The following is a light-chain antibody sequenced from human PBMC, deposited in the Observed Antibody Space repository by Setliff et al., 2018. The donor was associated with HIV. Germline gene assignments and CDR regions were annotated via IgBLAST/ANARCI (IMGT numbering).Light chain of an antibody. J-gene: IGLJ1*01. CDR1: SNDIGTFDR. CDR2: DVS. Sequence: QSALTQPPSVSGSPGQSVTISCTGTSNDIGTFDRVSWYQQSPDTAPKLIIYDVSHWPPGVPTRFFGSKSDNTAYLTISGLQADDEAHYYCSSHRSSSTLDFVFGTGTKVTVL. V-gene: IGLV2-18*02. CDR3: SSHRSSSTLDFV.